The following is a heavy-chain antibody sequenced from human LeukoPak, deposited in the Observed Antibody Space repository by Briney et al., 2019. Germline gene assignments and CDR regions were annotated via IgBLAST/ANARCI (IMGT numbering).Heavy chain of an antibody. CDR3: SLYDRGGLDY. CDR2: INPYSGDT. J-gene: IGHJ4*02. Sequence: GASVKVSCKTSGYTFTDYYIHWMRQAPGQGLEWMGWINPYSGDTNYAQNFQGRVTVTRDTSISTAYMELRRLRSDDTAVYYCSLYDRGGLDYWGQGTLVTVSS. D-gene: IGHD3-10*02. V-gene: IGHV1-2*02. CDR1: GYTFTDYY.